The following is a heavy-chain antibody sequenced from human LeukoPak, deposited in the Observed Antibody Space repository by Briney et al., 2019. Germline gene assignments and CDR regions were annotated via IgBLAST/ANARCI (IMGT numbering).Heavy chain of an antibody. CDR3: ARGRVAVTYYYDSSGCGC. CDR1: GGTFSSYA. V-gene: IGHV1-69*01. Sequence: SVKVSCKASGGTFSSYAISWVRQAPGQGLEWMGGIIPIFGTANYAQKFQGRVTITADESTSTAYMELSSLRSEDTAVYYCARGRVAVTYYYDSSGCGCWGQGTLVTVSS. D-gene: IGHD3-22*01. J-gene: IGHJ4*02. CDR2: IIPIFGTA.